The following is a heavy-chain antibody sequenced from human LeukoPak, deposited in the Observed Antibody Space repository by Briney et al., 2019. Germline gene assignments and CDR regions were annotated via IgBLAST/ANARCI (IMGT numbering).Heavy chain of an antibody. CDR3: ARGSAFWSGLYYYYYMDV. J-gene: IGHJ6*03. Sequence: GASVKVSCKASGYTFTSYYMHWVRQAPGQGLEWMGIINPSGGSTSYAQKFQGRVTMTRDMSTSTVYMELSSLRSEDTAVYYCARGSAFWSGLYYYYYMDVWGKGTTVTVSS. D-gene: IGHD3-3*01. CDR2: INPSGGST. CDR1: GYTFTSYY. V-gene: IGHV1-46*01.